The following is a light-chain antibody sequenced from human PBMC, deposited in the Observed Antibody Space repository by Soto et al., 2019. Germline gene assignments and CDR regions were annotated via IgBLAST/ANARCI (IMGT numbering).Light chain of an antibody. CDR2: DAS. CDR1: QSVSNN. V-gene: IGKV3-15*01. J-gene: IGKJ1*01. Sequence: ILMTQSPATLSVTTGERATLSCRASQSVSNNLAWYQQKPGQAPRLLIYDASTRATGIPARFSGSGSGTEFTLTISGLQFEDFAVYYCQQYNWPPWTFGQGTKVEIK. CDR3: QQYNWPPWT.